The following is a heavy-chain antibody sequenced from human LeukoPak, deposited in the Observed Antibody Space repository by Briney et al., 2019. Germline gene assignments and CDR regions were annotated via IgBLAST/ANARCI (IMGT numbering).Heavy chain of an antibody. Sequence: SETLSLTCAVYGGSFSGYYWSWIRKPPGKGLEWIGEINHSGSTNYNPSLKSRVTISVDTSKNQFSLKLSPVTAADTAVYYCARGRNNYYYDSSGYHLDYWGQGTLVTVSS. V-gene: IGHV4-34*01. CDR3: ARGRNNYYYDSSGYHLDY. J-gene: IGHJ4*02. CDR1: GGSFSGYY. CDR2: INHSGST. D-gene: IGHD3-22*01.